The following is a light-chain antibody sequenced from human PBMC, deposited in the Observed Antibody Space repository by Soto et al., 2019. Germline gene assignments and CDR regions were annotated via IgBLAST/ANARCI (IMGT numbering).Light chain of an antibody. J-gene: IGKJ5*01. Sequence: DIQMTQSPSFLSASVGDRVTITCRASQSIGKHLNWYQEKPGESPKFLIYGASTLQSGVPSRFTGSGSGTDFTLTVNSLQAEDFAIYYCQQSYSSPTTFGQGTRLEI. CDR1: QSIGKH. CDR3: QQSYSSPTT. V-gene: IGKV1-39*01. CDR2: GAS.